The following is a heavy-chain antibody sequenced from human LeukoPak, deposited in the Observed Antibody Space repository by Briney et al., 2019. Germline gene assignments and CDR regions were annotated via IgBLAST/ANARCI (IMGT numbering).Heavy chain of an antibody. CDR3: ATSGIAPPPHRVNAFDI. J-gene: IGHJ3*02. Sequence: SVKVSCKASGGTFSSYAISWVRQAPGQGLEWMGGIIPIFGTANYAQKFQGRVTITADESTSTAYMELSSLRSEDTAVYYCATSGIAPPPHRVNAFDIWGQGTMVTVSS. CDR2: IIPIFGTA. D-gene: IGHD1-26*01. CDR1: GGTFSSYA. V-gene: IGHV1-69*13.